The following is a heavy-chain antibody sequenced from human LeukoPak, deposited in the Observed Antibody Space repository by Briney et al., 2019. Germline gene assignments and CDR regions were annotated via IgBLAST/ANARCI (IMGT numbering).Heavy chain of an antibody. Sequence: SETLSLTCTVSGGSISSYYWSWIRQPPGKGLEWIGYIYYSGSTNYNPSLKSRVTISVDTSKNQFFLKLSSVTAADTAVYYCARQGSGWPTGYWGQGTLVTVSS. V-gene: IGHV4-59*08. CDR1: GGSISSYY. CDR3: ARQGSGWPTGY. D-gene: IGHD6-19*01. CDR2: IYYSGST. J-gene: IGHJ4*02.